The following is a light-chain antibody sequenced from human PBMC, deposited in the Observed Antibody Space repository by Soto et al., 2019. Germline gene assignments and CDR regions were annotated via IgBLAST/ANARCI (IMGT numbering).Light chain of an antibody. CDR1: QSISGN. CDR3: QQYNNWPRAT. J-gene: IGKJ4*01. CDR2: RTS. V-gene: IGKV3-15*01. Sequence: EIVMTQSPATLSVSPGERATLSCRASQSISGNLAWYQQKPGQAPRLLMFRTSTRATGFPARFSGRGSGTEFYLTISSLQSEDFAIYYCQQYNNWPRATFGGGTKVEIK.